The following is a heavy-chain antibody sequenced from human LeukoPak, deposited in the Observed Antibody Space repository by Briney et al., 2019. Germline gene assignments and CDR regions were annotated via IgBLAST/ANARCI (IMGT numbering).Heavy chain of an antibody. CDR1: GFTFSTFA. D-gene: IGHD5-18*01. J-gene: IGHJ4*02. Sequence: PPGGSLRLSCAASGFTFSTFALSWVRQAPGKGLEWVSGIIGSGQTTYYADSVKGRFTISRDNSKNTLYLVMNSLRVDDTAVYYCAKGGYNYRDHYFDYWGQGTLITVSS. CDR3: AKGGYNYRDHYFDY. V-gene: IGHV3-23*01. CDR2: IIGSGQTT.